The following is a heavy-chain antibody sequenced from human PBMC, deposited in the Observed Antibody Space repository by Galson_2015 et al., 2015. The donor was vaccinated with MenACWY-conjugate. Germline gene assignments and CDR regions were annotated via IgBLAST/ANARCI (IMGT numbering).Heavy chain of an antibody. V-gene: IGHV3-74*01. Sequence: SLRLSCAASGFTFNNYWMHWVRHPPGKGLEWISYIKADGSFSNYADYVKGRFTISTDNAKNMVYLQMDGLGDEDTAVYFCARDNNWSFDSWGQGTLVTVSS. J-gene: IGHJ4*02. CDR3: ARDNNWSFDS. CDR2: IKADGSFS. CDR1: GFTFNNYW. D-gene: IGHD1-1*01.